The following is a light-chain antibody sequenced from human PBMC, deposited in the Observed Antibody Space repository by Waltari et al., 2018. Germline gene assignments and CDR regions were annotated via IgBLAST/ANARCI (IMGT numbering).Light chain of an antibody. J-gene: IGKJ2*01. CDR2: AVS. CDR1: QSITTY. Sequence: DIQMTQSPSSLSASVGDRLTITCWASQSITTYLNWFQHKPGKAPDLLIYAVSNLQSGVPSRFSGSGSGTDFTLTISSLQPEDFATYYCQQTYSAPYTFGQGTKLEIK. CDR3: QQTYSAPYT. V-gene: IGKV1-39*01.